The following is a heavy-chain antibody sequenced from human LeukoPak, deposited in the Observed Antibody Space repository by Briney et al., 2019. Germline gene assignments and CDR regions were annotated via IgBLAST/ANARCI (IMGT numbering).Heavy chain of an antibody. CDR1: GFTFSSYG. CDR3: ARDSSYYYFDY. CDR2: IWYDGSNK. Sequence: GRSLRLSCAASGFTFSSYGMHWVRQAPGKGLEWVAVIWYDGSNKYYADSVKGRFTIPRDNSKNTLYLQMNSLRAEDTAVYYCARDSSYYYFDYWGQGTLVTVSS. D-gene: IGHD1-26*01. J-gene: IGHJ4*02. V-gene: IGHV3-33*01.